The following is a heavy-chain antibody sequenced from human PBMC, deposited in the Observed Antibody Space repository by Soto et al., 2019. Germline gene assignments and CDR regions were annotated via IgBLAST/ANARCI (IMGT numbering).Heavy chain of an antibody. J-gene: IGHJ4*02. CDR1: GGSVSSYS. CDR3: ASSPPAMVAPNI. D-gene: IGHD5-18*01. Sequence: SETLSLTCTVSGGSVSSYSWTWVRQPPGKGLEWIGYVYYSGSTHYNPSLKSRATISLDTSKNQFSLKLTSVTAADTAMYFCASSPPAMVAPNIWGQGTLVTVS. CDR2: VYYSGST. V-gene: IGHV4-59*02.